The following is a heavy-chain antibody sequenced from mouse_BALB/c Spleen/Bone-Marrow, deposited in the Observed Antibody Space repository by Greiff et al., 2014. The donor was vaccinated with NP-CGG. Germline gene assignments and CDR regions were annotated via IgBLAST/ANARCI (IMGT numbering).Heavy chain of an antibody. J-gene: IGHJ4*01. CDR2: INPYNDGT. CDR3: ARRWLPYAMDH. D-gene: IGHD2-3*01. CDR1: GYTFTSYI. Sequence: SGPELVKPGASVKMSCKASGYTFTSYIMHWVKQKPGQGLEWIGYINPYNDGTKYNEKFKGKATLTSDKSSSTAYMELSSLTSEDSAVYYCARRWLPYAMDHWGQGTSVTVSS. V-gene: IGHV1-14*01.